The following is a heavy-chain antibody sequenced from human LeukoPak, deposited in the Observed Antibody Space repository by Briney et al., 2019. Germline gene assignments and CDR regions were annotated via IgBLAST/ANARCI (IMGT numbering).Heavy chain of an antibody. CDR1: GYSFTSYW. V-gene: IGHV5-51*01. CDR3: ARALRGEYYFDY. Sequence: GASLQISCQGSGYSFTSYWIGWVRQLPGKGLEGMGIIYPGDSDTKYSPSFQGQVTISADKSISTAYLQWSSLKASDTAMYYCARALRGEYYFDYWGQGTLVTVSS. J-gene: IGHJ4*02. CDR2: IYPGDSDT.